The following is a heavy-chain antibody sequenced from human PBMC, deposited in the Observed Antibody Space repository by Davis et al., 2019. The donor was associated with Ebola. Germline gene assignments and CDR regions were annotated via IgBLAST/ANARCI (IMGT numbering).Heavy chain of an antibody. CDR3: AKDLSLTPPGYSGYFPSFDY. CDR2: ISWDGGST. V-gene: IGHV3-43*01. D-gene: IGHD5-12*01. Sequence: GESLKISCAASGFTFDDYTMHWVRQAPGKGLEWVSLISWDGGSTYYADSVKGRFTISRDNSKNSLYLQMNSLRTEDTALYYCAKDLSLTPPGYSGYFPSFDYWGQGTLVTVSS. CDR1: GFTFDDYT. J-gene: IGHJ4*02.